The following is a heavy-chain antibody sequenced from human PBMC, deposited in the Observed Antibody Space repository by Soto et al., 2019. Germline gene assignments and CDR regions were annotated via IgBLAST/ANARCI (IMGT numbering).Heavy chain of an antibody. CDR1: GYTFTSYG. Sequence: ASVKVSCKASGYTFTSYGISWVRQAPGQGLEWMGWISAYNGNTNYAQKLQGRVTMTTDTSTSTAYMELRSLRSDDTAVYYCARDSRITIFGVVIPEGRFDPWGQGTLVTVSS. J-gene: IGHJ5*02. CDR3: ARDSRITIFGVVIPEGRFDP. V-gene: IGHV1-18*01. CDR2: ISAYNGNT. D-gene: IGHD3-3*01.